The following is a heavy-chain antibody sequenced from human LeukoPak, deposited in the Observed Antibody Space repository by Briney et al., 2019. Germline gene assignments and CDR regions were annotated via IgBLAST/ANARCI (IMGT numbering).Heavy chain of an antibody. V-gene: IGHV4-39*02. CDR2: IYSGGET. CDR3: VRDYSNFVQGD. Sequence: SETLSLTCTVSGGSVTYTNYYWGWIRQSPGKGLEWIGSIYSGGETHYNPSLNSRVTILLDTSKNRFSLNLISVTATDTAVYYCVRDYSNFVQGDWGQGTLVTVSS. J-gene: IGHJ4*02. D-gene: IGHD4-11*01. CDR1: GGSVTYTNYY.